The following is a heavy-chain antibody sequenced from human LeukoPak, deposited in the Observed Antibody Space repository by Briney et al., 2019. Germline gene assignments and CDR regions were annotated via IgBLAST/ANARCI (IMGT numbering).Heavy chain of an antibody. D-gene: IGHD2-8*01. Sequence: GGSLRLSCAASGFTFNSYSMHWVRQAPGKGLEWVTAISDDETYKFYADSVKGRFTISRDNSKNTLYLQMNSLRAEDTAVYYCAREGGYCTNGVCYLGYWGQGTLVTVSS. CDR2: ISDDETYK. CDR1: GFTFNSYS. J-gene: IGHJ4*02. CDR3: AREGGYCTNGVCYLGY. V-gene: IGHV3-30-3*01.